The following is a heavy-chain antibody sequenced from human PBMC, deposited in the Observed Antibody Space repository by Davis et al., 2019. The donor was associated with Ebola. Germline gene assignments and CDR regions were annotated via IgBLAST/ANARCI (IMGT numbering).Heavy chain of an antibody. CDR3: ARGALALDY. J-gene: IGHJ4*02. CDR1: GSTFSDYY. Sequence: GRSLKTSCVASGSTFSDYYMSWIRQAPGKGLEWVSYISSSGSTIYYADSVKGRFTISRENAKNSLYLQMNSLRAGDTAVYYCARGALALDYWSQGTLVAVSS. CDR2: ISSSGSTI. V-gene: IGHV3-11*04.